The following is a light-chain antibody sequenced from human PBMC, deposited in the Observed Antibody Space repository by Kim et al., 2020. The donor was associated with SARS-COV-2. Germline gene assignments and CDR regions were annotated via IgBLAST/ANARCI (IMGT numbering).Light chain of an antibody. V-gene: IGKV1-9*01. CDR1: QGISSY. CDR3: QQLNSYPIT. Sequence: ASVGDRVTIPCRASQGISSYLAWYQQKPGKAPNLLIYAASTLQSGVPSRFSGSGSGTEFTLTISSLQPEDFATYYCQQLNSYPITFGQGTRLEIK. J-gene: IGKJ5*01. CDR2: AAS.